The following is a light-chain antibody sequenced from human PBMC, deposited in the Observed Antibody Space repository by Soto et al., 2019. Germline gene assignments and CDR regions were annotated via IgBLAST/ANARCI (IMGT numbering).Light chain of an antibody. Sequence: DIQMTQSPSTLSASVGDSITITCRASQAIRSWLAWYQQKPGKAPKVLIYDASSLESGVPSRFSGSGFGTEFTLTITRLQPDDFATYYCQQYQSYSKTFGQGTKVESK. V-gene: IGKV1-5*01. CDR2: DAS. CDR3: QQYQSYSKT. J-gene: IGKJ1*01. CDR1: QAIRSW.